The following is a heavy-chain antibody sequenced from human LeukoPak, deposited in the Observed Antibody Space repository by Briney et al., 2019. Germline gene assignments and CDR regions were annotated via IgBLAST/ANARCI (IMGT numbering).Heavy chain of an antibody. V-gene: IGHV4-39*07. CDR2: IYYSGST. D-gene: IGHD3-10*01. CDR1: GGSISSSSYY. CDR3: ARCLLWFGEPPTYYYYYGMDV. J-gene: IGHJ6*02. Sequence: SETLSLTCTVSGGSISSSSYYWGWIRQPPGKGLEWIGSIYYSGSTYYNPSLKSRVTISVDTSKNQFSLKLSSVTAADTAVYYCARCLLWFGEPPTYYYYYGMDVWGQGTTVTVSS.